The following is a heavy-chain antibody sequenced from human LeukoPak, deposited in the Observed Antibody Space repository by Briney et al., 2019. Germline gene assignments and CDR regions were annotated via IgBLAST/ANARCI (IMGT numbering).Heavy chain of an antibody. D-gene: IGHD3-3*01. CDR3: ARRRITIFGVVIDAFDI. CDR1: GYSLSSGYY. V-gene: IGHV4-38-2*01. J-gene: IGHJ3*02. Sequence: PSETLSLTCAVSGYSLSSGYYWGWIRQPPGKGLEWIGCIYHSGSTYYHPSLKSRFTISVDTSKNQFSLQLSSVTAADTAVYYCARRRITIFGVVIDAFDIWGQGTMVTVSS. CDR2: IYHSGST.